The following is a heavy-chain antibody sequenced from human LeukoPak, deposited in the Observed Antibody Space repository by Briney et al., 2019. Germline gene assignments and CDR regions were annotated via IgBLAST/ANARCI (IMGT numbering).Heavy chain of an antibody. J-gene: IGHJ5*02. D-gene: IGHD2-2*01. V-gene: IGHV4-61*01. Sequence: SETLSLTCTVSGGSVSSGSYYWSWIRQPPGKGLEWIGYIYYSGSTNYSPSLKSRVTISVDTSKNQFSLKLSSVTAADTAVYYCARVPVPENWFDPWGQGTLVTVSS. CDR2: IYYSGST. CDR3: ARVPVPENWFDP. CDR1: GGSVSSGSYY.